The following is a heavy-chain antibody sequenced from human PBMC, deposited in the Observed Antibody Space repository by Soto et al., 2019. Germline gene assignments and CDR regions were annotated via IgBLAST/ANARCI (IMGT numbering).Heavy chain of an antibody. CDR1: GFTFSSYS. J-gene: IGHJ4*02. CDR2: MSSSSSTI. D-gene: IGHD6-13*01. Sequence: GGSLRLSCAVSGFTFSSYSMNWVRQAPGKGLEWVSYMSSSSSTIYYAEYVKGRFTISRDNSKNTLYLQMNSLRAEDTAVYYCAKAPLGSWYSDYWGQGTLVTVSS. V-gene: IGHV3-48*01. CDR3: AKAPLGSWYSDY.